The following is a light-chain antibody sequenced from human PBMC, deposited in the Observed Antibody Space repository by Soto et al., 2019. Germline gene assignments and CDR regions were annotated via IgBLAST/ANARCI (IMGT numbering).Light chain of an antibody. J-gene: IGKJ1*01. V-gene: IGKV1-5*03. Sequence: DIQMTQSPSTLSASVGDRVTITCRASQSISSWLAWYQQKPGKAPKLLIYKASSLESGVPSRFSGSGSGTDLTLPVRGLEADDFATYCCQQYNSYSETFGQGTKVEIK. CDR3: QQYNSYSET. CDR1: QSISSW. CDR2: KAS.